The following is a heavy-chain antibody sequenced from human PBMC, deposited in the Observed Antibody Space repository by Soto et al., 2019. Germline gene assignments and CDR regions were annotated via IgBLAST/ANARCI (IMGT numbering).Heavy chain of an antibody. D-gene: IGHD2-8*02. CDR1: GYTFSNYA. CDR3: SRSELERGEVGYSGMDV. V-gene: IGHV1-18*04. Sequence: QVQLVQSGADLKKPGASVQVSCKTSGYTFSNYAINWVRQAPGQGLEWMGWISSYNSYNGDTKYARMLQDRLTMTIATSTATAYMELRSLRSDDTAVYYCSRSELERGEVGYSGMDVWVQGTTVTFSS. J-gene: IGHJ6*02. CDR2: ISSYNSYNGDT.